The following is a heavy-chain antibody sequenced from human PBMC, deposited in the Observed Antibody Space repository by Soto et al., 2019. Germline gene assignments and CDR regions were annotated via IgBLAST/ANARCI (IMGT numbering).Heavy chain of an antibody. D-gene: IGHD3-3*01. Sequence: XGSLRLSCAASGFTFSSYGIHWVRQAPGKGLDWVAVISYDGSNKYYADSVKGRFTISRDNSKNTLYLQMNSLRAEDTAVYYCAKQVDFWSGYYDYWGQGTLVTVSS. J-gene: IGHJ4*02. CDR1: GFTFSSYG. CDR3: AKQVDFWSGYYDY. CDR2: ISYDGSNK. V-gene: IGHV3-30*18.